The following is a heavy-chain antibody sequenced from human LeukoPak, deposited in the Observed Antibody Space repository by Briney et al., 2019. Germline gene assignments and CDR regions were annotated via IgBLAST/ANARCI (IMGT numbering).Heavy chain of an antibody. D-gene: IGHD6-19*01. Sequence: GGSLRLSCTASGFIFNNYGMNWVRQAPGKGLEWISYIKGRSDTIHYADSVKGRFTISRDNAKNTLHLQVNSLRDEDTAVYYCAKDIRYGIGVDAFEIWGGGTMVSV. CDR1: GFIFNNYG. CDR3: AKDIRYGIGVDAFEI. CDR2: IKGRSDTI. V-gene: IGHV3-48*02. J-gene: IGHJ3*02.